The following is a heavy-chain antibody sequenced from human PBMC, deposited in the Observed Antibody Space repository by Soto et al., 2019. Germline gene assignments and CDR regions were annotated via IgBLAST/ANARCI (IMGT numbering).Heavy chain of an antibody. CDR2: ISGSGGST. CDR1: GFTFSSYA. D-gene: IGHD3-10*01. CDR3: AKVGYYGSGLTGVDY. Sequence: EVQLLESGGGLVQPGGSLRLSCAASGFTFSSYAMSWVHQAPGKGLEWVSAISGSGGSTYYADSVKGRFTISRDNSKNTLYLQMNSLRAEDTAVYYCAKVGYYGSGLTGVDYWGQGTLVTVSS. V-gene: IGHV3-23*01. J-gene: IGHJ4*02.